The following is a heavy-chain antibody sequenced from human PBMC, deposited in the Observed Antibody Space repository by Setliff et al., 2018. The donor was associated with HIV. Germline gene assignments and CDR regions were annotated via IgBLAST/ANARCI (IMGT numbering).Heavy chain of an antibody. Sequence: ASVKVSCKASGYTFTSYGISWVRQAPGQGLEWMGWINSYNGNTKFAQKFQGRVTMTTDTSTTTAFMELRSLKADDTGIYYCSRSGVPPYYYYGMDVWGQGTTVTVSS. J-gene: IGHJ6*02. V-gene: IGHV1-18*01. CDR2: INSYNGNT. CDR3: SRSGVPPYYYYGMDV. CDR1: GYTFTSYG. D-gene: IGHD3-10*01.